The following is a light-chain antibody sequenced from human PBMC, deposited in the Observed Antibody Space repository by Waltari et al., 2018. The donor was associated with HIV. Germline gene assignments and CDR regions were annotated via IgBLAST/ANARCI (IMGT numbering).Light chain of an antibody. Sequence: IVMTQSPATLSVSPGERAALSCRASQSVSSNLAWYQQKPGQAPRLLIYDASTRATGIPARFSGSGSGTDFSLTISSLQSEDFAVYYCLQYNNWWTFGQGTKVEIK. CDR1: QSVSSN. CDR3: LQYNNWWT. V-gene: IGKV3-15*01. CDR2: DAS. J-gene: IGKJ1*01.